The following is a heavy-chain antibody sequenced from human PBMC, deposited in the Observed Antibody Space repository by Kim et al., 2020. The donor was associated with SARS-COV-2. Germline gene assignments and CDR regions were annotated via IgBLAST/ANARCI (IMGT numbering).Heavy chain of an antibody. D-gene: IGHD3-10*01. CDR3: ARERFRTLDY. CDR1: GGSVSSGSYY. V-gene: IGHV4-61*01. CDR2: IYYSGST. J-gene: IGHJ4*02. Sequence: SETLSLTCTVSGGSVSSGSYYWSWIRQPPGKGLEWIGYIYYSGSTNYNPSLKSRVTISVDTSKNQFSLKLSSVTAADTAVYYCARERFRTLDYWGQGTLVTVSS.